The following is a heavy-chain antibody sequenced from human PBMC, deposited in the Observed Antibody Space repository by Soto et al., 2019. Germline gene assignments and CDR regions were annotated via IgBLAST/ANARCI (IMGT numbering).Heavy chain of an antibody. CDR1: GYTFTSYA. CDR2: INAGNGNT. D-gene: IGHD3-3*01. CDR3: ANESGDDFWSGGMDV. J-gene: IGHJ6*02. V-gene: IGHV1-3*01. Sequence: QVQLVQSGAEVKKPGASVKVSCKASGYTFTSYAMRWVRQAPGQRLEWMGWINAGNGNTKYSQKFQGRVTITRDTSASTAYMELSSLRSEDTAVYYCANESGDDFWSGGMDVWGQGTTVTVSS.